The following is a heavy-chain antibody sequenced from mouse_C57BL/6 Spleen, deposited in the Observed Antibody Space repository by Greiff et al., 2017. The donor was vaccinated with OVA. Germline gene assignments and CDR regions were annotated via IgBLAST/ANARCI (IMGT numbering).Heavy chain of an antibody. J-gene: IGHJ4*01. D-gene: IGHD2-1*01. CDR3: TRYYGTYYAMDY. CDR2: IRNKANNHAT. V-gene: IGHV6-6*01. CDR1: GFTFSDAW. Sequence: EVKLVESGGGLVQPGGSMKLSCAASGFTFSDAWMDWVRQSPEKGLEWVAEIRNKANNHATYYAESVKGRFTISRDDSKSSVYLQMNSLRAEDTGIYYCTRYYGTYYAMDYWGQGTSVTVSS.